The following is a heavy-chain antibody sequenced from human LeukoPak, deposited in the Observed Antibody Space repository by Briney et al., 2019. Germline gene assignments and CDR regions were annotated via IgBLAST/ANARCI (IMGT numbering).Heavy chain of an antibody. V-gene: IGHV5-51*01. CDR3: ARLLRNIAAGVYYFDY. J-gene: IGHJ4*02. D-gene: IGHD6-13*01. Sequence: GESLKISCKGSGYSYTSYWIGWVRQMPGKGLEWMGIIYPGDSDTRYSPSFQGQVTLSADKSSSTAYLQWSSLKASDSATYYCARLLRNIAAGVYYFDYWGQGTLVTVSS. CDR2: IYPGDSDT. CDR1: GYSYTSYW.